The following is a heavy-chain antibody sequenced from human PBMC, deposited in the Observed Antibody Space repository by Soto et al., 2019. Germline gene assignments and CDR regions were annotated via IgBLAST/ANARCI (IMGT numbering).Heavy chain of an antibody. Sequence: ASVKVSCKASGYTFTGYYMHWVRQAPGQGLEWMGWINPNSGGTNYAQKLQGWVTMTRDTSISTAYMELSRLRSDDTAVYYCARDYSGSYYYYGMDVWGQGTTVTVSS. CDR3: ARDYSGSYYYYGMDV. CDR1: GYTFTGYY. J-gene: IGHJ6*02. V-gene: IGHV1-2*04. CDR2: INPNSGGT. D-gene: IGHD1-26*01.